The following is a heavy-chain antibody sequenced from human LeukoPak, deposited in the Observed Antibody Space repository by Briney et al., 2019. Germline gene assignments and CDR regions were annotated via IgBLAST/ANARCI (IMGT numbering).Heavy chain of an antibody. V-gene: IGHV3-30*02. D-gene: IGHD6-6*01. CDR2: IRHDEANS. J-gene: IGHJ4*02. Sequence: GGSLRLSCAVSGFSLNSYAMHWVRQAPGKGLEWVAVIRHDEANSFYADSVQGRFTISRDTSKKLLYLQMNSLRVEDTAVYYCAKEYTPSSPLGELDSWGQGTLVTVSS. CDR3: AKEYTPSSPLGELDS. CDR1: GFSLNSYA.